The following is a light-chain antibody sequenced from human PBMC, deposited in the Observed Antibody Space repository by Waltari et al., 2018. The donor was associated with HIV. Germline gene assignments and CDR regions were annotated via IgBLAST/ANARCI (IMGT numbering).Light chain of an antibody. CDR2: YNR. CDR3: QMWEGDIDHWL. J-gene: IGLJ3*02. V-gene: IGLV3-21*01. CDR1: NFGTRI. Sequence: SYVLTQPPSVSVAPGETAEITCGGDNFGTRIVHWYQQKPGLAPVLVIYYNRDRPSGIPERFSGSKSGNSATLTITRVEAGDEADYYCQMWEGDIDHWLFGGGTKLTVL.